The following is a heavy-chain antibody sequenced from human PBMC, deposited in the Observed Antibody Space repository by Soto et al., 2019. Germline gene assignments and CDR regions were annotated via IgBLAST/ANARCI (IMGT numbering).Heavy chain of an antibody. CDR2: ISAYNGNT. V-gene: IGHV1-18*01. J-gene: IGHJ5*02. D-gene: IGHD3-10*01. CDR3: ARWITMVRGVPDKWFDP. CDR1: GYTFTSYG. Sequence: GASVKVSCKASGYTFTSYGISWVRQAPGQGPEWMGWISAYNGNTNYAQKLQGRVTMTTDTSTSTAYMELRSLRSDDTAVYYCARWITMVRGVPDKWFDPWGQGTLVTVSS.